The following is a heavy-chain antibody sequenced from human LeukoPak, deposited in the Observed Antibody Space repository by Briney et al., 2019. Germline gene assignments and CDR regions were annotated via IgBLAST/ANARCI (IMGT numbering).Heavy chain of an antibody. Sequence: ASVRVSCKASGYTFTGYYMNWVRQAPGQGLEWMGWINPNSGGTNYAQKFQGRVTMTRDKSISTAYMELSRLRSDDTAVYYCARDHTVTTYYYYYYYRGVWDKGTRVSVSS. V-gene: IGHV1-2*02. D-gene: IGHD4-11*01. CDR1: GYTFTGYY. CDR3: ARDHTVTTYYYYYYYRGV. J-gene: IGHJ6*03. CDR2: INPNSGGT.